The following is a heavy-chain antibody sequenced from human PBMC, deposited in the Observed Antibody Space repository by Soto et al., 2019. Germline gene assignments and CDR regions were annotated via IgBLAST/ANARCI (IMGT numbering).Heavy chain of an antibody. V-gene: IGHV5-10-1*01. CDR2: IDPSDSYT. CDR1: GYSSTSYW. CDR3: AKVAAEGNWFDP. Sequence: GESLKISCQASGYSSTSYWITWVRQRPGKGLEWMGRIDPSDSYTKYSPSFQGHVTLSTDKSINTAYLQWSGLKASDTAIYYCAKVAAEGNWFDPWGQGTLVTVSS. J-gene: IGHJ5*02. D-gene: IGHD2-15*01.